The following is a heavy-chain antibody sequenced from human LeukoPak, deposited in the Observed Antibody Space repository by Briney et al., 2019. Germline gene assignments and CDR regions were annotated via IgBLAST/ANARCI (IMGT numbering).Heavy chain of an antibody. CDR1: GFTFSDHY. J-gene: IGHJ4*02. CDR3: AREESGRGTYYDLH. D-gene: IGHD3-16*01. V-gene: IGHV3-11*01. Sequence: PGGSLRLSCAASGFTFSDHYMSWIRQTPGKGLEWVSYISSSGTTIYYADSVKGRFTISRDNAKNSLYLQMNSLRAEDTAVYYCAREESGRGTYYDLHWGQGTLVTVSS. CDR2: ISSSGTTI.